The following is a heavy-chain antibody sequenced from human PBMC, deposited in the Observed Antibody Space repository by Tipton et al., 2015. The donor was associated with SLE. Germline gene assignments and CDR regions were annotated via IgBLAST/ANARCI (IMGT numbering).Heavy chain of an antibody. V-gene: IGHV3-7*04. CDR1: GFTFSSYW. Sequence: SLRLSCAASGFTFSSYWMSWVRQAPGKGLEWVANIKQDGSEKYYVDSVKGRFTISRDNAKNSLYLQMNSLRAEDTAVYYCARGAILHHYYGMDVWGQGTTVPVSS. CDR2: IKQDGSEK. D-gene: IGHD1-26*01. CDR3: ARGAILHHYYGMDV. J-gene: IGHJ6*02.